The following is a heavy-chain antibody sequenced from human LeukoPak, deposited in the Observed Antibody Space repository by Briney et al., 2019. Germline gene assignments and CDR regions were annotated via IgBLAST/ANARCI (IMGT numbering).Heavy chain of an antibody. J-gene: IGHJ6*02. CDR3: ARDFGSGSYYEPYYYGMDV. Sequence: PGGSLRLSCAASGFTFSDYYMSWIRQAPGKGLEWVSYISSSGSTIYYADSVKGRFTISRDNAKNSLYLQMNSLRAEDTAVYYCARDFGSGSYYEPYYYGMDVWGQGTTVTVSS. CDR2: ISSSGSTI. D-gene: IGHD3-10*01. V-gene: IGHV3-11*01. CDR1: GFTFSDYY.